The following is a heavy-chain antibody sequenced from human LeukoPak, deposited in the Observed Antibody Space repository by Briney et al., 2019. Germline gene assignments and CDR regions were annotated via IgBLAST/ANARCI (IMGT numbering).Heavy chain of an antibody. CDR3: ARVASNYDFDY. CDR2: ISGSGGST. CDR1: GFTFSSYA. V-gene: IGHV3-23*01. Sequence: GGSLRLSCAASGFTFSSYAMSWVRQAPGKGLEWVSAISGSGGSTYYADSVKGRFTISRDNAQNSLYLQMNSLRAEDTALYYCARVASNYDFDYWGQGTLVTVSS. D-gene: IGHD4-11*01. J-gene: IGHJ4*02.